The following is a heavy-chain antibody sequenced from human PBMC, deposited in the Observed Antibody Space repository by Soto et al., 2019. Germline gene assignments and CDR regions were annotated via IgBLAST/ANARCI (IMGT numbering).Heavy chain of an antibody. V-gene: IGHV4-31*03. J-gene: IGHJ5*02. CDR2: IYYTGST. CDR3: ARANSVSGRSWFDP. Sequence: PSETLSLTCTVCGGSASSADHYWSWIRQHPGKGLEWIGYIYYTGSTYYNPSLKSRVSISVDTSKNQFSLKLSSLTAADTAMYYCARANSVSGRSWFDPWGQGTLVTVSS. D-gene: IGHD1-26*01. CDR1: GGSASSADHY.